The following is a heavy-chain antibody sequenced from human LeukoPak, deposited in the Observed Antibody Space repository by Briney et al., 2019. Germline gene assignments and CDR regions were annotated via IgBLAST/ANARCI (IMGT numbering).Heavy chain of an antibody. V-gene: IGHV3-11*01. CDR2: ISSGGNTI. Sequence: PGGSLRLSCAASGFTFSDYYMSWIRQAPGKGLEWVSYISSGGNTIYYADSVKGRFTISRDNAKNSLYLQLNSLRAEDTAVYYCARELLTMMRRGGMDVWGQGTLVTVSS. D-gene: IGHD3-22*01. CDR3: ARELLTMMRRGGMDV. CDR1: GFTFSDYY. J-gene: IGHJ4*02.